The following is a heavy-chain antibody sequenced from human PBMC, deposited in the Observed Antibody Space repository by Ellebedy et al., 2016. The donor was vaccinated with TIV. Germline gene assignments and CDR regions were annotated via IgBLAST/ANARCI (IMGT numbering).Heavy chain of an antibody. J-gene: IGHJ4*02. D-gene: IGHD5-24*01. V-gene: IGHV3-73*01. CDR3: VRDNAHCPDY. CDR2: IRSKANNYAT. CDR1: GFTFSGFA. Sequence: PGGSLRLSCAASGFTFSGFAIHFVRQASGKGLEWVGRIRSKANNYATEYTASVKGRFTISRDDSKNTAYLQMNSLRAEDTAVYYCVRDNAHCPDYWGQGTLVTVSS.